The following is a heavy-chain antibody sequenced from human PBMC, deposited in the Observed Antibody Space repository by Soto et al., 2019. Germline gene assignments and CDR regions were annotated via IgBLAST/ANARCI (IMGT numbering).Heavy chain of an antibody. J-gene: IGHJ4*02. CDR2: VSFDGNNR. Sequence: GGSLRLSCAASGFIFSKYAIYWVRQAPGRGPEWVAVVSFDGNNRFHADSVRGRFTISRDNSKSTLFLQMDSLRVEDTAIYYCVKSFFYDSSGYHYGLFDHWGQGALVTVSS. CDR3: VKSFFYDSSGYHYGLFDH. CDR1: GFIFSKYA. D-gene: IGHD3-22*01. V-gene: IGHV3-30*18.